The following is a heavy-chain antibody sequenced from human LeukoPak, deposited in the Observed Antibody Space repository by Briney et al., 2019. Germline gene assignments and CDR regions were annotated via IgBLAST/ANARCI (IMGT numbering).Heavy chain of an antibody. CDR2: IRYDGSNK. CDR3: AKAFWPVPAAHYYYYMDV. V-gene: IGHV3-30*02. CDR1: GFTFSSYG. D-gene: IGHD2-2*01. J-gene: IGHJ6*03. Sequence: SGGSLRLSCAASGFTFSSYGMHWVRQAPGKGLEWVAFIRYDGSNKYYADSVKGRFTISRDNSKNTLYLQMNSLRAEDTAVYYCAKAFWPVPAAHYYYYMDVWGKGTTVTVSS.